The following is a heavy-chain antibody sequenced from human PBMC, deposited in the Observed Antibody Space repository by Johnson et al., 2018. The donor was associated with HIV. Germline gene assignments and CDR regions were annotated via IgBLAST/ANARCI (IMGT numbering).Heavy chain of an antibody. CDR3: ATGVGATIWEDAFDM. V-gene: IGHV3-11*04. CDR2: ISSSGSTI. D-gene: IGHD1-26*01. Sequence: QVQLVESGGGLVKPGGSLRLSCTVSTFTFTDYYMTWIRQAPGKGLEWVSYISSSGSTIYYADSVKGRFTISRDNAKNSLYLQMNSLRAEDTAVYYCATGVGATIWEDAFDMWGQGTMVTVSS. CDR1: TFTFTDYY. J-gene: IGHJ3*02.